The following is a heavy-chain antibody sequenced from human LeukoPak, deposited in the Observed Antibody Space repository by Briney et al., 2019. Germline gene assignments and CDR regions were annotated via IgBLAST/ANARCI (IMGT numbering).Heavy chain of an antibody. V-gene: IGHV3-23*01. CDR1: GFTFSSYA. D-gene: IGHD6-19*01. CDR2: ISGSGGST. Sequence: GGSLRLSCAASGFTFSSYAMSWIRQAPGKGLEWVSAISGSGGSTYYADSVKGRFTISRDNSKNTLYLQMNSLRAEDTAVYYCAKDQARGWSLFYYFDYWGQGTLVTVSS. CDR3: AKDQARGWSLFYYFDY. J-gene: IGHJ4*02.